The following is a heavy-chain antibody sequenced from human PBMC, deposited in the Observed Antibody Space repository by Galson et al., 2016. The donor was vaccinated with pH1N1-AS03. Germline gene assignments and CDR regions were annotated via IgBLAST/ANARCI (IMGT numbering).Heavy chain of an antibody. CDR2: ISSDGNKK. CDR3: AKDMRGGFSMGYFDY. J-gene: IGHJ4*02. CDR1: GFSFSSYD. V-gene: IGHV3-30*18. D-gene: IGHD2-15*01. Sequence: SLRLSCAASGFSFSSYDMYWVRQAPGKGLEWVTIISSDGNKKYYADSVKGRFTISRDNSKNTLDLQMNSLRAKATALSYCAKDMRGGFSMGYFDYWGQGTLVTVSS.